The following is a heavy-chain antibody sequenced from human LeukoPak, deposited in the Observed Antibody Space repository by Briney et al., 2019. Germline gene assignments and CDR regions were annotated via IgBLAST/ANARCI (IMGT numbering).Heavy chain of an antibody. CDR3: ARDGVGATPRQYYYYYYYMDV. CDR2: IYTSGRT. J-gene: IGHJ6*03. V-gene: IGHV4-61*02. Sequence: PSQTLSLTCSVAGGSISSGSYYWSWIRQPAGKGLEWIGRIYTSGRTNYNPSLKSRVTISVDTSKNQLSLKLSSVTAADTAVYYCARDGVGATPRQYYYYYYYMDVWGKGTTVTVSS. CDR1: GGSISSGSYY. D-gene: IGHD1-26*01.